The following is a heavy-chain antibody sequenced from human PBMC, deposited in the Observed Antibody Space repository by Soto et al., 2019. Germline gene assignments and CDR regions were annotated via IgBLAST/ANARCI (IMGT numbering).Heavy chain of an antibody. CDR1: GYTFIGYY. V-gene: IGHV1-2*04. Sequence: ASVKVSCKASGYTFIGYYIHWVRQAPGQGLEWMGWINPNSGGTNYAQRFQGWVTMTRDRSISTAYMELSRLKSDDTAVYYCARVGGGLASLGYYGMDVWGQGXTVTVSS. J-gene: IGHJ6*02. CDR3: ARVGGGLASLGYYGMDV. CDR2: INPNSGGT. D-gene: IGHD3-10*01.